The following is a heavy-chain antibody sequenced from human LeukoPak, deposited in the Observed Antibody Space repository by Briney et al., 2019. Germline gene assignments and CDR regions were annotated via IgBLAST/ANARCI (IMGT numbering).Heavy chain of an antibody. J-gene: IGHJ4*02. Sequence: PSETLSLTCTVSGGSISSNNYYWGWIRQPPGKGLEWIGSIYYGGYTYYNPSLKSRVTISVDTSKNQFSLKLSSVTAADTAIYYCQSRFLEWLLDYWGQGTLVTVSS. D-gene: IGHD3-3*01. CDR2: IYYGGYT. V-gene: IGHV4-39*01. CDR3: QSRFLEWLLDY. CDR1: GGSISSNNYY.